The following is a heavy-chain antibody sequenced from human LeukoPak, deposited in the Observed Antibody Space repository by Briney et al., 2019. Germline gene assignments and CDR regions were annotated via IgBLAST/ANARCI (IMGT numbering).Heavy chain of an antibody. J-gene: IGHJ6*02. D-gene: IGHD3-10*01. CDR1: GFTFSSYA. Sequence: GRSLRLSCAASGFTFSSYAMHWVRQAPGKGLEWVAVISYDGSNKYYADSVKGRFTISRDNSKNTLYLQMNSLRAEDTAVYYCARDRGRGSIYYYGRDVGGQGPTVTVS. CDR3: ARDRGRGSIYYYGRDV. V-gene: IGHV3-30-3*01. CDR2: ISYDGSNK.